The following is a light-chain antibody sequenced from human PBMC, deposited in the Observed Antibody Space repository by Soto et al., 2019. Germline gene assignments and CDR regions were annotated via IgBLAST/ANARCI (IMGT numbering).Light chain of an antibody. Sequence: QAVVTQEPSLTVSPGGTVTLTCAPSSGAVTSGNYPIWFQQKPGQAPRALIYSTNHKYSWTPARFSGSLLGGKAALTLSGVQPEDEADYYCLLYYGGQLGVFGGGTQLTVL. V-gene: IGLV7-43*01. J-gene: IGLJ2*01. CDR1: SGAVTSGNY. CDR3: LLYYGGQLGV. CDR2: STN.